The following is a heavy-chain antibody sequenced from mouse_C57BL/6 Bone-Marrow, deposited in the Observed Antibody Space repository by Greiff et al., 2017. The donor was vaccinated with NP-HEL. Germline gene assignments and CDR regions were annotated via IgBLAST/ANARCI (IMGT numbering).Heavy chain of an antibody. V-gene: IGHV14-4*01. D-gene: IGHD1-1*01. J-gene: IGHJ2*01. CDR2: IDPENGDT. Sequence: VHVKQSGAELVRPGASVKLSCTASGFNIKDDYMHWVKQRPEQGLEWIGWIDPENGDTEYASKFQGKATITADPSSNTAYLQLSSLTSEDTAVYYCILTTVVAPGYWGQGTTLTVSS. CDR3: ILTTVVAPGY. CDR1: GFNIKDDY.